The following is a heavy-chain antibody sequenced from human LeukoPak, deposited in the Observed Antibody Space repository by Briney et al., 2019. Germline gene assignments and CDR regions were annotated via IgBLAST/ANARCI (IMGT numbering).Heavy chain of an antibody. V-gene: IGHV4-30-2*01. CDR1: GGSISSGGYS. Sequence: SETLSLTCAVSGGSISSGGYSWSWIRQPPGKGLEWIGYIYHSGSTYYNPSLKSRVTISVDRSKNQFSLKLSSVTAADTAVYYCAREQATVTNYFDYWGQGTLVTVSS. D-gene: IGHD4-11*01. J-gene: IGHJ4*02. CDR2: IYHSGST. CDR3: AREQATVTNYFDY.